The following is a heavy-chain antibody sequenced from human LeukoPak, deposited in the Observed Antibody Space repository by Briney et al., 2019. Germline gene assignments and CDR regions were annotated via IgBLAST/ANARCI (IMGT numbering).Heavy chain of an antibody. CDR1: GASIASGGYF. CDR2: IYYSGST. CDR3: ARHMTVTYDAFDI. D-gene: IGHD3-22*01. V-gene: IGHV4-61*08. Sequence: SETLSLTCTVSGASIASGGYFWSWIRQPPGKGLEWIGYIYYSGSTKYNPSLKSRVTISVDTSERQFSLKLSSVTAADTAAYYCARHMTVTYDAFDIWGQGTMVTVSS. J-gene: IGHJ3*02.